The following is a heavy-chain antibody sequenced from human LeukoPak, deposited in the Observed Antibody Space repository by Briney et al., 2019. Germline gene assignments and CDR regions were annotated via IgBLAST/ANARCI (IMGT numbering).Heavy chain of an antibody. Sequence: GGSLRLSCAASGFTFSSYWMSWVRQAPGKGLEWVANIKKDGSEKYYVDSVKGRFTISRDNAKTSLYLQMNSLRAEDTAVYYCARDRMGTVMVPIDYWGQGTLVTVSS. CDR2: IKKDGSEK. V-gene: IGHV3-7*01. J-gene: IGHJ4*02. CDR1: GFTFSSYW. D-gene: IGHD5-18*01. CDR3: ARDRMGTVMVPIDY.